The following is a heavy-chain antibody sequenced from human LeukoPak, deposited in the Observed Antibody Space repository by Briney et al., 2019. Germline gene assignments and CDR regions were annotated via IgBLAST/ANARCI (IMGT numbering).Heavy chain of an antibody. V-gene: IGHV3-30*18. J-gene: IGHJ1*01. CDR2: LSADGSHK. CDR3: AKEIYYYDSSRYFQH. Sequence: GRSLRLSCEASGFKFSSYGMHWVRQAPGKGLEWVAVLSADGSHKQFADAVKDRFAISRDNSKETLYLQMNSLRAEDTAVYYCAKEIYYYDSSRYFQHWGQGTLVTVSS. D-gene: IGHD3-22*01. CDR1: GFKFSSYG.